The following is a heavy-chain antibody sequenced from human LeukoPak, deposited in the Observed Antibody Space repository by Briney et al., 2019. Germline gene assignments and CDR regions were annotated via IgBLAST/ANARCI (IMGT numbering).Heavy chain of an antibody. CDR1: GGSFSGYY. CDR3: ARGYSSSWPLFDY. D-gene: IGHD6-13*01. CDR2: INHSGST. V-gene: IGHV4-34*01. Sequence: SETLSLTCAVYGGSFSGYYWSWIRQPPGKGLEWIGEINHSGSTNYNPSLKSRVTISVDTSKNQFSRKLSSVTAADTAVYYCARGYSSSWPLFDYWGQGTLVTVSS. J-gene: IGHJ4*02.